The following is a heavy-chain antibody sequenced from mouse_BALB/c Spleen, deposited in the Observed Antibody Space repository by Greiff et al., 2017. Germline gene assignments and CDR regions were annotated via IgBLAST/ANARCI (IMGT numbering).Heavy chain of an antibody. J-gene: IGHJ3*01. CDR3: ARYYGSSLAWFAY. CDR1: GFTFSSYG. V-gene: IGHV5-6*01. CDR2: ISSGGSYT. D-gene: IGHD1-1*01. Sequence: EVQGVESGGDLVKPGGSLKLSCAASGFTFSSYGMSWVRQTPDKRLEWVATISSGGSYTYYPDSVKGRFTISRDNAKNTLYLQMSSLKSEDTAMYYCARYYGSSLAWFAYWGQGTLVTVSA.